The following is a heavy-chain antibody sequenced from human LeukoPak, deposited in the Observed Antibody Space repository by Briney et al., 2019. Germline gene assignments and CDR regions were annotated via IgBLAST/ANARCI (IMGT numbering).Heavy chain of an antibody. CDR2: ISYDGSNK. D-gene: IGHD6-25*01. Sequence: PGGSLRLSCAASGFTFSGFGMHWVRQAPGKGLEWVAVISYDGSNKYYADSVKGRFTISRDNSKNTLYLQMNSLRAEDTAVYYCANSGGLDYWGQGTLVTVSS. CDR3: ANSGGLDY. J-gene: IGHJ4*02. V-gene: IGHV3-30*18. CDR1: GFTFSGFG.